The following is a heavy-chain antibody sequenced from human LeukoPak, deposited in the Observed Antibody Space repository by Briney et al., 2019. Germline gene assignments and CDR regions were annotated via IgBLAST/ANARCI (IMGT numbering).Heavy chain of an antibody. CDR1: GGSISSYY. D-gene: IGHD5-18*01. V-gene: IGHV4-59*01. CDR2: IYYSGST. CDR3: ASCRGYNYGPCYYGMDV. Sequence: SETLSLTCTVSGGSISSYYWSWIRQPPGKGLEWIGYIYYSGSTNYNPSLKSRVTISVDTSKNQFSLKLSSVTAAETAVYYCASCRGYNYGPCYYGMDVWGQGTTVTVSS. J-gene: IGHJ6*02.